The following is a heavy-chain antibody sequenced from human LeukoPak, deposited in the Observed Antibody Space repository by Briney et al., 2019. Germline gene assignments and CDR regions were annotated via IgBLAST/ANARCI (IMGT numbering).Heavy chain of an antibody. D-gene: IGHD3-10*01. J-gene: IGHJ4*02. CDR2: INPNGGGT. CDR3: ARATYYGSAFDY. CDR1: GYTFTGYY. V-gene: IGHV1-2*02. Sequence: ASVKVSCKASGYTFTGYYIHWVRQAPGQGLEWMGWINPNGGGTKYEQKFQGRVTMTRDTSISTAYMELSSLRSDDTAVYYCARATYYGSAFDYWGQGTLVTVSS.